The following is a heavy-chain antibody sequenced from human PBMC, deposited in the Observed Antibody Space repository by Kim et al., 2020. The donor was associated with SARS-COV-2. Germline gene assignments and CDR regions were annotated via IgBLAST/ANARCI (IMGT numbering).Heavy chain of an antibody. Sequence: NYNPSLKSQVTISVDTSKNQFSLKLSSVTAANTAVYYCARAEYHSSSWYYWGQGTLVTVSS. D-gene: IGHD6-13*01. V-gene: IGHV4-59*01. J-gene: IGHJ4*02. CDR3: ARAEYHSSSWYY.